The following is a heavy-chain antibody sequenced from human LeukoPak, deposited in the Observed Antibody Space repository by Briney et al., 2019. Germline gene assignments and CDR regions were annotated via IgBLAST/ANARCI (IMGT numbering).Heavy chain of an antibody. J-gene: IGHJ4*02. CDR2: IIPIFGTA. V-gene: IGHV1-69*05. Sequence: GASVKVSCKASGGTFSSYAISWVRQAPGQGLEWMGGIIPIFGTANYAQKFQGRVTMTRNTSISTAYMELSSLRSEDTAVYYCLSLVRGIPYWGQGTLVTVSS. CDR1: GGTFSSYA. CDR3: LSLVRGIPY. D-gene: IGHD3-10*01.